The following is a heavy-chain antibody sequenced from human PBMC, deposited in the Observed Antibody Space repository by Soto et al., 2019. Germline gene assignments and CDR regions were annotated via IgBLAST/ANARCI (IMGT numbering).Heavy chain of an antibody. Sequence: QVQLVQSGAEVKKPGASVKVSCKTSGYTFTSYAIHWVRQVPGQRLEWMGWVYGDNGNTKYLEKFQGRVTFTRDTSASTAYMEPSNLRSEDTALYYCAAVDIGDYWGQGTLVTVSS. J-gene: IGHJ4*02. CDR3: AAVDIGDY. D-gene: IGHD5-12*01. CDR2: VYGDNGNT. CDR1: GYTFTSYA. V-gene: IGHV1-3*01.